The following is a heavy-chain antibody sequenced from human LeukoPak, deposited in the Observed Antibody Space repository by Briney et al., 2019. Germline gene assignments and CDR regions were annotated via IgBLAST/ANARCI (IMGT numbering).Heavy chain of an antibody. CDR3: AKSQGRGPNYYYMDV. CDR2: VRYDGSNK. D-gene: IGHD2-15*01. J-gene: IGHJ6*03. V-gene: IGHV3-30*02. Sequence: GGSLRLSCAASGFTFSSYGMHWVRQAPGKGLEWVAFVRYDGSNKYYADSVKGRFTISRDNSKNTLYLQMNSLRAEDTAVYYCAKSQGRGPNYYYMDVWGKGTTVTVSS. CDR1: GFTFSSYG.